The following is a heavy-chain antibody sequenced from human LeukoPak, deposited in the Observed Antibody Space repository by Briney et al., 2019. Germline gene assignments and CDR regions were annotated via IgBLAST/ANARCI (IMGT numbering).Heavy chain of an antibody. CDR1: GGSISSYY. CDR3: ARVFYGSGSFGTFYFDS. J-gene: IGHJ4*02. D-gene: IGHD3-10*01. Sequence: PSETLSLTCTVSGGSISSYYWSWIRQPPGKGQEWIGYVYYSGNTNYNPSLKSRVSISVDTSKNQFSLRLNSVTAADTAVYYCARVFYGSGSFGTFYFDSWGQGTLVTVSS. V-gene: IGHV4-59*01. CDR2: VYYSGNT.